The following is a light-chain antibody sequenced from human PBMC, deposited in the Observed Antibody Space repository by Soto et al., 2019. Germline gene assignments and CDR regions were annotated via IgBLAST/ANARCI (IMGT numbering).Light chain of an antibody. J-gene: IGKJ3*01. CDR1: QSVSSSY. CDR2: GAS. Sequence: EIVWTRSQGTLSVYPRVRATLSCRASQSVSSSYLAWYQQKPGQATRLLSYGASSRATGIPDRFSGSGSGTDFTLTSSRLEPEDFEGYYCQQYGSSPPFTFGRGTKVDIQ. CDR3: QQYGSSPPFT. V-gene: IGKV3-20*01.